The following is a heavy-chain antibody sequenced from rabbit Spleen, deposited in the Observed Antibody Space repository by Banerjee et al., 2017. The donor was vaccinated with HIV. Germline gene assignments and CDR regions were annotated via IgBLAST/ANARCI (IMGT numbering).Heavy chain of an antibody. J-gene: IGHJ4*01. Sequence: QSLEESGGDLVKPGASLTLTCTASGFSFSGNYYMCWVRQAPGKGLEWIACIYAGSSGATYYANWAKGRFTISKTSSTTVTLQMTSLTAADTATYFCARDLAGVIGWNFNLWGPGTLVTVS. CDR3: ARDLAGVIGWNFNL. CDR2: IYAGSSGAT. CDR1: GFSFSGNYY. V-gene: IGHV1S40*01. D-gene: IGHD4-1*01.